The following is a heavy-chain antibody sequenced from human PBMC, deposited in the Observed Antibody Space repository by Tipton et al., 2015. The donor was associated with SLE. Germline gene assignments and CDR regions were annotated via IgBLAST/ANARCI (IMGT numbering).Heavy chain of an antibody. CDR3: ATVITDYYGMDV. CDR2: ISYDGSNK. V-gene: IGHV3-30*04. J-gene: IGHJ6*02. D-gene: IGHD4-17*01. Sequence: SLRLSCAASGFTFSSYAMHWVRQAPGKGLEWVAVISYDGSNKYYADSVKGRFTISRDNSKNTLYLQMNSLRAEDTAVYYCATVITDYYGMDVWGQGTTVNVSS. CDR1: GFTFSSYA.